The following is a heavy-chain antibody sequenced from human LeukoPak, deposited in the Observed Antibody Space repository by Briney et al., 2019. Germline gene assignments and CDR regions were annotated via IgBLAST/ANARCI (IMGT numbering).Heavy chain of an antibody. Sequence: QAGGSLRLSCAASGFTFSNYAMHWVRQAPGKGLEYVSAISSNGGSTYYANSVKGRFTISRDNSKNTLYLQMNSLRAEDTAVYYCARDLTTYGGWYDYWGQGTLVTVSS. CDR3: ARDLTTYGGWYDY. V-gene: IGHV3-64*01. J-gene: IGHJ4*02. CDR2: ISSNGGST. CDR1: GFTFSNYA. D-gene: IGHD6-19*01.